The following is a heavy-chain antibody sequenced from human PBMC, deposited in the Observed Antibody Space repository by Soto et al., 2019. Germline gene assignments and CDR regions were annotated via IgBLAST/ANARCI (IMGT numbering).Heavy chain of an antibody. V-gene: IGHV4-59*01. CDR1: GGSISSYY. J-gene: IGHJ1*01. Sequence: SETLSLTCTVSGGSISSYYWSWIRQPPGKGLEWIGYIYYSGSTNYNPSLKSRVTISVDTSKNQFSLKLSSVTAADTAVYYCARGDYGDYGEYFQHWGQGTLVTVSS. D-gene: IGHD4-17*01. CDR2: IYYSGST. CDR3: ARGDYGDYGEYFQH.